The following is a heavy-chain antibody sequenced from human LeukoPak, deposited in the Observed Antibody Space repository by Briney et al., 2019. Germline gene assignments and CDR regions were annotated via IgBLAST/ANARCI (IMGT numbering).Heavy chain of an antibody. Sequence: PGGSLRLSCAASGFTVSSNYMSWVRQAPGKGLEWVSVIYSGGSTYYADSVKGRFTISRDNSNNTLYLQMNSLRAEDTAVYYCARQYGSGSFYYYYYMDVWGKGTTVTISS. CDR2: IYSGGST. J-gene: IGHJ6*03. CDR1: GFTVSSNY. D-gene: IGHD3-10*01. V-gene: IGHV3-53*01. CDR3: ARQYGSGSFYYYYYMDV.